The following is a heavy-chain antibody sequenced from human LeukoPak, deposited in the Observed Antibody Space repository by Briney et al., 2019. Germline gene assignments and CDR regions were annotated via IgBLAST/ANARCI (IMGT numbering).Heavy chain of an antibody. D-gene: IGHD6-19*01. Sequence: GGSLRLSRAASGFTFSGYWMHWVRQAPGKGLVWVSRIKNDGSSTNYADSVKGRFTISRDNAKNTLYLELNSLRAEDTAVYYCARDRGSTGWYGMNYWGQGILVTVSS. CDR3: ARDRGSTGWYGMNY. CDR1: GFTFSGYW. CDR2: IKNDGSST. J-gene: IGHJ4*02. V-gene: IGHV3-74*01.